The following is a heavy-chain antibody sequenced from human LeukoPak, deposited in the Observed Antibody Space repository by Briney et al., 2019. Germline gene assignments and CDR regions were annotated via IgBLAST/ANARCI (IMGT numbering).Heavy chain of an antibody. CDR2: IYYSGNT. CDR3: ARGGYSGYDLVY. D-gene: IGHD5-12*01. Sequence: SETLSLTCTVSGGSISSSSYYWGWIRQPPGKGLESIGSIYYSGNTYYKSSLKSRVTIAVDTSKNQFSLKLSSVTAADTAVYYCARGGYSGYDLVYWGQGTLVTVSS. CDR1: GGSISSSSYY. V-gene: IGHV4-39*07. J-gene: IGHJ4*02.